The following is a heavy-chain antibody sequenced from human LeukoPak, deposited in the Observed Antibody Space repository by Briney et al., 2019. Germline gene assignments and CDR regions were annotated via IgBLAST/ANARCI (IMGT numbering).Heavy chain of an antibody. CDR1: GFTFSSYS. Sequence: GGSLRLSCAASGFTFSSYSMNWVRQAPGKGLEWVSYISSSSSTIYYADSVKGRFTISRDNAKNSLYLQMNSLRAEDTAVYYCARKQLVRGEIGNWFDPWGQGTLVTVYS. V-gene: IGHV3-48*04. CDR3: ARKQLVRGEIGNWFDP. CDR2: ISSSSSTI. D-gene: IGHD6-13*01. J-gene: IGHJ5*02.